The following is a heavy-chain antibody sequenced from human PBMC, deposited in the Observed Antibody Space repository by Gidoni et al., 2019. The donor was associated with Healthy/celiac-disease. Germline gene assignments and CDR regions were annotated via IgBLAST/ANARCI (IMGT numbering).Heavy chain of an antibody. V-gene: IGHV3-30*18. J-gene: IGHJ3*02. D-gene: IGHD3-3*01. CDR1: GFTFRMFD. CDR2: ISYDGNNK. CDR3: AKSGYYDFWSGFDDDGFNI. Sequence: VQLVESGGGVVQPGRSLRLSCTASGFTFRMFDIHGVRQAPGKGLEWVAVISYDGNNKYYADSVKGRFTISRDKSKNTVYLQMNSLRAEDTAVYYCAKSGYYDFWSGFDDDGFNIWGQGTMVIVSS.